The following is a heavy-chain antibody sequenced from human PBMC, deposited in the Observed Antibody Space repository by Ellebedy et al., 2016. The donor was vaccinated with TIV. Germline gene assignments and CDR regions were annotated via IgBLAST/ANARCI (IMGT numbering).Heavy chain of an antibody. CDR2: IYQDGSVQ. J-gene: IGHJ5*02. CDR3: ARRGSYGDYAVQINSWFET. CDR1: GFSFRSYW. Sequence: GESLKISCAASGFSFRSYWMTWVRQAPGKGLQWVANIYQDGSVQYYVDSVKGRFTISRDNADNSLFLQMNSLRAEDTAVYYCARRGSYGDYAVQINSWFETWGRGTLVAVSS. D-gene: IGHD4-17*01. V-gene: IGHV3-7*01.